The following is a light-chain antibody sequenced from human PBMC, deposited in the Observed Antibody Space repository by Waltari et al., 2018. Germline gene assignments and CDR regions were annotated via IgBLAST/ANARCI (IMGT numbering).Light chain of an antibody. V-gene: IGLV3-10*01. CDR3: YSTDSTGNLWV. CDR1: AVPRKY. J-gene: IGLJ3*02. Sequence: SYELTQPPSVSVSPAQTARIACAGDAVPRKYVYWYQPKPGQAPKPLLYENNKRPPGTSERFSASSSGTLATLSIAGAQIEDEADYYCYSTDSTGNLWVFGGGTKVNVL. CDR2: ENN.